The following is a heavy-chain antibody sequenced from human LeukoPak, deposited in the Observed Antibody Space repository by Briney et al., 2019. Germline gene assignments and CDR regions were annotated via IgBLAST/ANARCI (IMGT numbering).Heavy chain of an antibody. Sequence: AASVKVSCKASGGTFSSYTISWVRQAPGQGLEWMGGIIPIFGTANYAQKFQGRVTITADESTSTAYMELSSLRSEDTAVYYCASGGWTGTLGYWGQGTLVTVSS. CDR1: GGTFSSYT. CDR2: IIPIFGTA. CDR3: ASGGWTGTLGY. D-gene: IGHD6-19*01. J-gene: IGHJ4*02. V-gene: IGHV1-69*13.